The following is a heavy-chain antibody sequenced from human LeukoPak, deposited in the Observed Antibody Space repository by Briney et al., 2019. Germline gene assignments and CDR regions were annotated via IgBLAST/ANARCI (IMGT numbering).Heavy chain of an antibody. CDR3: ARSTVTINAFDI. V-gene: IGHV1-69*06. CDR1: GGTFSSYA. D-gene: IGHD4-17*01. CDR2: IIPIFGTA. Sequence: SVKVSCKASGGTFSSYAISWVRQAPGQGLEWMGGIIPIFGTANYAQKFQGRVTITADKSTSTAYMELSSLRSEDTAVYYCARSTVTINAFDIWGQGTMVTVSS. J-gene: IGHJ3*02.